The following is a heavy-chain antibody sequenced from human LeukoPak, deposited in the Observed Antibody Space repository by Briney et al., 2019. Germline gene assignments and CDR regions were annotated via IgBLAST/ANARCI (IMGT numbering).Heavy chain of an antibody. Sequence: GESLKISCKGSGYSFTSYWIGWVRQMPGKGLEWMGIIYPGDSDTKYSPSFQDQVTISADKSINTAYLHWRSLKASDTAMYYCARLSMIDTFDIWGLGTVVTVSS. CDR1: GYSFTSYW. CDR2: IYPGDSDT. CDR3: ARLSMIDTFDI. D-gene: IGHD3-22*01. V-gene: IGHV5-51*01. J-gene: IGHJ3*02.